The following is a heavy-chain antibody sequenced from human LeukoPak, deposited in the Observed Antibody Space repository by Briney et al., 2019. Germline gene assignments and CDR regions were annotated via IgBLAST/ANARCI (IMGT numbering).Heavy chain of an antibody. CDR3: ARAVGTSRNFFDY. CDR2: IYHSGST. D-gene: IGHD4-23*01. CDR1: GYSISSGFY. J-gene: IGHJ4*02. Sequence: TSETLSLTCTVSGYSISSGFYWGWIRQPPGKGLECIGSIYHSGSTYHNPSLKSRVTISVDTSKNQFSLNLSSVTAADTAMYYCARAVGTSRNFFDYWGQGTLVTVSS. V-gene: IGHV4-38-2*02.